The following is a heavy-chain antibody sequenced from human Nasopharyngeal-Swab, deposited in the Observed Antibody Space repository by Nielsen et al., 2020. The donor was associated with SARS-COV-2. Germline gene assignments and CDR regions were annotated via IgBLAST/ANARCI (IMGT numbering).Heavy chain of an antibody. CDR3: ARDEVGTGYGSGYVMDV. D-gene: IGHD3-10*01. J-gene: IGHJ6*02. V-gene: IGHV1-46*01. CDR2: INPSGGST. CDR1: GYTFTSYY. Sequence: ASVTVSCQASGYTFTSYYMHWVRQAPGQGLEWMGIINPSGGSTSYAHKFQGRVTMTRDTSTITIYMELSSLKSEDTTVYYSARDEVGTGYGSGYVMDVWGQGTTVTVSS.